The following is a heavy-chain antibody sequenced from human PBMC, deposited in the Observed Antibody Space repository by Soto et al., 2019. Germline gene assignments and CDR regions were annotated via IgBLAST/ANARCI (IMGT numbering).Heavy chain of an antibody. D-gene: IGHD3-22*01. CDR2: ISAYNGNT. J-gene: IGHJ6*02. Sequence: ASVKVSCKASGYTFTSYGISWVRQAPGQGLEWMGWISAYNGNTNYAQKLQGRVTMTTDTSTSTAYMELRSLRSDDTAVYYCARYYHDSSGLIYYYYGMDVWGQGTTVTVSS. CDR1: GYTFTSYG. V-gene: IGHV1-18*01. CDR3: ARYYHDSSGLIYYYYGMDV.